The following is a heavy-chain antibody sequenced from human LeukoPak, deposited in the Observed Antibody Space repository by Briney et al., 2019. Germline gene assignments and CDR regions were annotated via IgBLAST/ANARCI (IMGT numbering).Heavy chain of an antibody. CDR3: ARGGVYGGNFKVGAFDI. CDR1: GYTFTSCY. V-gene: IGHV1-46*01. CDR2: INPSGGST. Sequence: GASVKVSCKASGYTFTSCYMHWVRQAPGQGLEWMGIINPSGGSTSYAQKFRGRVTMTRDTSTSTVYMELSSLRSEDTAVYYCARGGVYGGNFKVGAFDIWGQGTMVTVSS. J-gene: IGHJ3*02. D-gene: IGHD4-23*01.